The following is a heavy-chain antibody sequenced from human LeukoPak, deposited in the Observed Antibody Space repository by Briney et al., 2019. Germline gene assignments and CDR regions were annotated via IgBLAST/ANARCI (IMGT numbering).Heavy chain of an antibody. D-gene: IGHD3-10*01. V-gene: IGHV3-20*04. CDR3: ARDSYYYGSGSSYAFDI. CDR2: INWNGGST. Sequence: GGSLRLSCAASGFTFDDYGMSWVRQAPGKGLEWVSGINWNGGSTGYADSVKGRFTISRDNAKNSLYLQMNSLRAEGTALYYYARDSYYYGSGSSYAFDIWGQGTMVTVSS. CDR1: GFTFDDYG. J-gene: IGHJ3*02.